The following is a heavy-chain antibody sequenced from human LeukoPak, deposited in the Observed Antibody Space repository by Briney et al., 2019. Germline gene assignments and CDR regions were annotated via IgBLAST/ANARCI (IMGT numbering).Heavy chain of an antibody. Sequence: ASVKVSCKTSGYTFTGYYIHWVRQAPGQGLEWMGWINPNSGDTNYAQKFQGRVSMTRDTSISTAYMELGRLGSDDTAVYYCARAHDSSGYYASLQYWGQGSLVTVSS. J-gene: IGHJ4*02. CDR1: GYTFTGYY. D-gene: IGHD3-22*01. V-gene: IGHV1-2*02. CDR3: ARAHDSSGYYASLQY. CDR2: INPNSGDT.